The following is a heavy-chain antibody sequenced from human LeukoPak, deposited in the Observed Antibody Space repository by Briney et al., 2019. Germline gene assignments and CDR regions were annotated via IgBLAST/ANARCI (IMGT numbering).Heavy chain of an antibody. D-gene: IGHD2-2*01. CDR1: GGSISSYY. CDR3: ARRSIVVVPAANENYMDV. CDR2: IYTSGST. V-gene: IGHV4-4*07. J-gene: IGHJ6*03. Sequence: SETLSLTCTVSGGSISSYYWSWIRQPAGKGLEWIGRIYTSGSTNYNPSLKSRVTVSVDTSKNQFSLKLSSVTAADTAVYYCARRSIVVVPAANENYMDVWGKGTTVTVSS.